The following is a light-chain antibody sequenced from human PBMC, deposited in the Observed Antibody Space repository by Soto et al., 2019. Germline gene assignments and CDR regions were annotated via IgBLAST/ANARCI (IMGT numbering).Light chain of an antibody. CDR2: GAS. Sequence: EIVMTQSPATLSVSPWERATLSCRASQSVSSSYLAWYQQKPGQAPRLLIYGASTRATGIPARFSGSGSGTDFTLTISSLQAADVAVYYCQQYYSTPRTFGQGTKVDIK. CDR3: QQYYSTPRT. J-gene: IGKJ1*01. V-gene: IGKV3-15*01. CDR1: QSVSSSY.